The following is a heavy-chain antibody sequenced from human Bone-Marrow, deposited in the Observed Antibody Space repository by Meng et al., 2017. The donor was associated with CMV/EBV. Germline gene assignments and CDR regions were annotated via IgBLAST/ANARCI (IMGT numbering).Heavy chain of an antibody. D-gene: IGHD6-19*01. CDR1: GYSFTSYW. CDR3: ARESFSVAGSLYYGMDV. J-gene: IGHJ6*02. Sequence: KVSCKGSGYSFTSYWIGWVRQMPGKGLEWMGIIYPGDSDTRYSPSFQGQVTISVDKSISTAYLQWSSLKASDTAMYYCARESFSVAGSLYYGMDVWGQGTTVAVSS. CDR2: IYPGDSDT. V-gene: IGHV5-51*01.